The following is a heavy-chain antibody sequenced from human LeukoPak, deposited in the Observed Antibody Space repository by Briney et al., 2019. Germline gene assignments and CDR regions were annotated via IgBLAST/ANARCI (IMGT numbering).Heavy chain of an antibody. CDR3: ARGGHYYDSSGYGFGY. CDR1: GGSISSSSYY. V-gene: IGHV4-39*07. Sequence: SETLSLTCTVSGGSISSSSYYWGWIRQPPGKGLEWIGRIYTRGNTNYNPSLKSRVTISIDTSKSQFSLNLSSVTAADTAVYYCARGGHYYDSSGYGFGYWGQGALVTVSS. J-gene: IGHJ4*02. CDR2: IYTRGNT. D-gene: IGHD3-22*01.